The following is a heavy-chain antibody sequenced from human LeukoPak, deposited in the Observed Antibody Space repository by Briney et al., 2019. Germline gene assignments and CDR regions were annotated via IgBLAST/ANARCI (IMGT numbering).Heavy chain of an antibody. V-gene: IGHV3-30*18. CDR3: AKVFIFGDSTSFDY. CDR2: ISYDGSNK. CDR1: GFTFSSYG. D-gene: IGHD2-2*01. Sequence: GGSLRLSCAASGFTFSSYGMHWVRQAPGKGLEWVAVISYDGSNKYYADSVKGRFTISRDNSKNTLYLQMNSLRAEDTAVYYCAKVFIFGDSTSFDYWGQGTLVTVSS. J-gene: IGHJ4*02.